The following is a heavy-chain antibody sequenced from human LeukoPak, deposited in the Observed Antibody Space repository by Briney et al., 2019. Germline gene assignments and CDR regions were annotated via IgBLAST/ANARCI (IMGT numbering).Heavy chain of an antibody. J-gene: IGHJ4*02. CDR2: ISGYSGST. V-gene: IGHV1-18*01. D-gene: IGHD6-19*01. CDR3: ARGHSSGRDYYFDT. CDR1: GYTFASYS. Sequence: GASVKVSCKTSGYTFASYSINWVRQAPGQGLEWMGWISGYSGSTNYAQKLQGRVTMTIDTSTTTAYMELRSLKSDDTAVYYCARGHSSGRDYYFDTWGQGTLVTVSS.